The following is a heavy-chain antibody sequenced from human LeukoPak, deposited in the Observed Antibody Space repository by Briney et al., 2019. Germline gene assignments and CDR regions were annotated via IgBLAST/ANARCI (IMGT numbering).Heavy chain of an antibody. CDR2: MYLGGSP. V-gene: IGHV4-30-2*01. Sequence: SHTLSLTCAVSGGSFSSGDHSWSWIRHPPGQALEGIGYMYLGGSPYYTPSLKGRATISVDRSKNQFSLRLTSVTAADTAVYFCARERRDRLSWAYWFDPWGQGTLVIVSS. CDR3: ARERRDRLSWAYWFDP. D-gene: IGHD2-21*01. J-gene: IGHJ5*02. CDR1: GGSFSSGDHS.